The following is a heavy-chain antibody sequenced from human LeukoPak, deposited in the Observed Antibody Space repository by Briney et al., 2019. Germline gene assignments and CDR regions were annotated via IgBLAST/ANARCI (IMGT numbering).Heavy chain of an antibody. J-gene: IGHJ6*03. V-gene: IGHV3-21*01. CDR2: ISSSSSYI. CDR3: ARESEQWLTRIFEYMDV. D-gene: IGHD6-19*01. CDR1: GFTFSSYS. Sequence: PGGSLRLSCAASGFTFSSYSMNWVRQAPGKGREWVSSISSSSSYIYYADSVKGRFTISRDNAKNSLYLQMNSLRAEDTAVYYCARESEQWLTRIFEYMDVWGKGTTVTVSS.